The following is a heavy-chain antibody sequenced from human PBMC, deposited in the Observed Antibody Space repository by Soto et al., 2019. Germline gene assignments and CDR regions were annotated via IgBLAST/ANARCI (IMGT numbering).Heavy chain of an antibody. CDR3: ARGLTNNWFDP. D-gene: IGHD3-10*01. CDR1: GGSISSGGYS. V-gene: IGHV4-30-2*01. CDR2: IYHSGST. Sequence: SETLSLTCAASGGSISSGGYSWSWIRQPPGKGLEWIGYIYHSGSTYYNPSLKSRVTISVDRSKNQFSLKLSSVTAADTAVYYCARGLTNNWFDPWGQGTLVTVSS. J-gene: IGHJ5*02.